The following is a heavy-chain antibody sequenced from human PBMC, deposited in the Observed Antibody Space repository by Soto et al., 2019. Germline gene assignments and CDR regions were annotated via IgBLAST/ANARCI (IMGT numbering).Heavy chain of an antibody. CDR1: GFTFSSYA. D-gene: IGHD3-10*01. Sequence: GGSLRLSCAASGFTFSSYAMSWVRQAPGKGLEWVSAISGSGGSTYYADSVKGRFTISRDNSKNTLYLQMNSLRAEDTAVYYCARDYFDRFGESPDFCGQGILVTVSS. CDR2: ISGSGGST. J-gene: IGHJ4*02. CDR3: ARDYFDRFGESPDF. V-gene: IGHV3-23*01.